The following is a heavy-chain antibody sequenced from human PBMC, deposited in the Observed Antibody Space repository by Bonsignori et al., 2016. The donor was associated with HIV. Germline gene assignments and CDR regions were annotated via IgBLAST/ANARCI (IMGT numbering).Heavy chain of an antibody. D-gene: IGHD4-17*01. CDR1: GGSFSGYY. J-gene: IGHJ4*02. CDR2: INHSGST. V-gene: IGHV4-34*01. Sequence: SETLSLTCAVYGGSFSGYYWSWIRQPPGKGLEWIGEINHSGSTNYNPSLKSRVTISVDTSKNQFSLKLSSVTAADTAVYYCASLYGDYGGYWGQGTLVTVSS. CDR3: ASLYGDYGGY.